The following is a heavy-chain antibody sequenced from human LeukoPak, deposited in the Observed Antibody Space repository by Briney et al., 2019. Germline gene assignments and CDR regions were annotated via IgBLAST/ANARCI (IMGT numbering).Heavy chain of an antibody. V-gene: IGHV4-59*01. Sequence: SETLSLTCTVSGGSISSYYWNWIRQPPGKGLEWIGYIYYSGSTNYNPSLKSRVTISVDTSKNQFSLKLSSVTAADTAMYYCARGADSSGYYSIFYFDYWGQGTLATVSS. CDR3: ARGADSSGYYSIFYFDY. D-gene: IGHD3-22*01. CDR1: GGSISSYY. CDR2: IYYSGST. J-gene: IGHJ4*02.